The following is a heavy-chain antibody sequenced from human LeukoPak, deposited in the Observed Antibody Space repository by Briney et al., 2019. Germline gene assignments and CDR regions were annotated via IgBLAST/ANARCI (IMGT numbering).Heavy chain of an antibody. V-gene: IGHV3-48*04. J-gene: IGHJ4*02. D-gene: IGHD3-3*01. CDR3: ARAPGTFWSGYYHFDY. CDR2: ISSSSSTI. Sequence: GGSLRLSCAASGFTLSSYSMNWVRQAPGKGLEWVSYISSSSSTIYYADSVKGRFTISRDNAKNSLYLQMNSLRAEDTAVYYCARAPGTFWSGYYHFDYWGQGTLVTVSS. CDR1: GFTLSSYS.